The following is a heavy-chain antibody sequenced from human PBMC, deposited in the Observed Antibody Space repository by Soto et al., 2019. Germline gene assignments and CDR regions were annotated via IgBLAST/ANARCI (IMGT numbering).Heavy chain of an antibody. CDR3: ARQLTCGSSLMHFDY. Sequence: QLQLQESGPGVVKPSETLSLTCTVSGGSISSSSYYWGWIRQSPGKGLEWIGSIYYSGNNYYNPSLNIPGTIRVDTSKNQFALRLSSVPAADTAVYYCARQLTCGSSLMHFDYWGQGTLVTVSS. V-gene: IGHV4-39*01. CDR2: IYYSGNN. J-gene: IGHJ4*02. CDR1: GGSISSSSYY. D-gene: IGHD6-19*01.